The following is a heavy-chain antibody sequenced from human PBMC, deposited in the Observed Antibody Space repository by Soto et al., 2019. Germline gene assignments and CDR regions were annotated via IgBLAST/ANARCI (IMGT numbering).Heavy chain of an antibody. CDR3: ASGTPRYCSGGSCYPGVLNWFDP. D-gene: IGHD2-15*01. CDR2: IYYSGST. CDR1: GGSISSGGYY. V-gene: IGHV4-31*03. J-gene: IGHJ5*02. Sequence: QVQLQESGPGLVKPSQTLSLTCTVSGGSISSGGYYWSWIRQHPGKGLEWIGYIYYSGSTYYNPSLKSRVTISVDTSKNQFSLKLSSVTAADTAVYYCASGTPRYCSGGSCYPGVLNWFDPWGQGTLVTVSS.